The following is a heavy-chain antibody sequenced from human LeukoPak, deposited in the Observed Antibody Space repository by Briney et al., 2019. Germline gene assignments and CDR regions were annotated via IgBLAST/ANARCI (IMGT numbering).Heavy chain of an antibody. CDR3: ARTYYDILTGYKFECDY. CDR2: IYPGDSDT. J-gene: IGHJ4*02. V-gene: IGHV5-51*01. CDR1: GYRFTSYW. D-gene: IGHD3-9*01. Sequence: GESLKISCKGSGYRFTSYWIGWVRQIPGKGLEWMGIIYPGDSDTRYSPSFQGQVTISADKSISTAYLQWSSLKASDTAMYYCARTYYDILTGYKFECDYWGQGTLVTVSS.